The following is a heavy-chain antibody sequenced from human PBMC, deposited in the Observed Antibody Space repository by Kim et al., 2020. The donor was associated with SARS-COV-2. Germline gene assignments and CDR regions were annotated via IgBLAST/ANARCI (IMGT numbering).Heavy chain of an antibody. V-gene: IGHV4-38-2*02. CDR1: GYSISSGYH. J-gene: IGHJ4*02. Sequence: SQTLSLTCTVSGYSISSGYHWGWIRQPPGKGLEWIGSIYHSGSTYYNPSLKSRVTISVDTSKNQFSLKLSFVTAADTAVYYCARDLGSGSYYGLNYWGQGTLVTVSS. CDR2: IYHSGST. D-gene: IGHD1-26*01. CDR3: ARDLGSGSYYGLNY.